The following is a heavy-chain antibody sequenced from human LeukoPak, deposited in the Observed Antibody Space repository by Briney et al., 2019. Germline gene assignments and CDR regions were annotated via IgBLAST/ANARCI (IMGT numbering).Heavy chain of an antibody. D-gene: IGHD5-12*01. CDR2: INAGNGNT. J-gene: IGHJ2*01. CDR3: ARDGSGISNWYFDL. CDR1: GYTFTSYA. Sequence: ASVKVSCKASGYTFTSYAMHWVRQAPGQRLEWMGWINAGNGNTKYPQKFQGRVTITRDTSASTAYMELSSLRSEDTAVYYCARDGSGISNWYFDLWGRGTLVTVSS. V-gene: IGHV1-3*01.